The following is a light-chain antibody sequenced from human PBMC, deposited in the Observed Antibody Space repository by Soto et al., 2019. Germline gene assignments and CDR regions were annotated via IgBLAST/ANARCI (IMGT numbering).Light chain of an antibody. CDR3: LQYDSYSWT. CDR2: DAS. CDR1: RSISDW. Sequence: DIQMTQSPSTLSASVGDRVTITCRASRSISDWLAWYQQKPGKAPNLLIFDASSLKSGVPSRFSGRGSGTEFTLTISSLQHDDVETYSCLQYDSYSWTLGQGTKVDIK. V-gene: IGKV1-5*01. J-gene: IGKJ1*01.